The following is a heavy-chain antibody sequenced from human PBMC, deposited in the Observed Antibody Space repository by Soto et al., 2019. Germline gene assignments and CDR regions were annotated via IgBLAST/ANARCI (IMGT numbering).Heavy chain of an antibody. CDR3: AKVTKRAAAGRYEYYKYGMDV. V-gene: IGHV3-23*01. CDR1: GFAFSTYA. J-gene: IGHJ6*02. CDR2: ISGSGGSS. Sequence: GGSLRLSCAASGFAFSTYAMAWVRQAPGKGLEWVSVISGSGGSSYYTASVKGRFTISRDNSKNTLYLQMNGLRAEDTALYYCAKVTKRAAAGRYEYYKYGMDVWGQGTTVTVSS. D-gene: IGHD6-13*01.